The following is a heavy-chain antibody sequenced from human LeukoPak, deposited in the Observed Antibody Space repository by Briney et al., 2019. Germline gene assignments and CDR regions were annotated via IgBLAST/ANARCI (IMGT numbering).Heavy chain of an antibody. CDR2: MNPNSGNT. CDR1: GYTFTSYD. Sequence: ASVKVSCKASGYTFTSYDINWVRQATGQGLEWMGWMNPNSGNTGYAQKFQGRVTMTRNTSISTAYMELSSLRSEDTAVYYCAGGSGYEDAFDIWGQGTMVTVSS. V-gene: IGHV1-8*01. J-gene: IGHJ3*02. CDR3: AGGSGYEDAFDI. D-gene: IGHD6-25*01.